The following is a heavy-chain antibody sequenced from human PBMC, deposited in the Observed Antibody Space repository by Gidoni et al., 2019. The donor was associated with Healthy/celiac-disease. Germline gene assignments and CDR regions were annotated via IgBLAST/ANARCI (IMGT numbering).Heavy chain of an antibody. CDR3: ARVTPLELAAFDY. Sequence: QVQLVQSGADVKKPGSSVKVSCKASGGTFSSYAISWVRQAPGQGLEWLGGIIPIFGTANYAQKVQGRVTITADESTSTAYMELSSLRSEDTAVYYCARVTPLELAAFDYWGQGTLVTVSS. V-gene: IGHV1-69*01. CDR1: GGTFSSYA. CDR2: IIPIFGTA. J-gene: IGHJ4*02. D-gene: IGHD1-7*01.